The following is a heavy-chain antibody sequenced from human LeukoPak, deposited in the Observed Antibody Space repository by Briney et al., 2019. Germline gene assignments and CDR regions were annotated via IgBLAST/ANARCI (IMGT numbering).Heavy chain of an antibody. Sequence: ATLTVSCKASGYTFTGYYMHWVRQAPGQGLEWLGLINPNTGDTRSAQKFQGRVTMTRDTSISTAYMELSGLRSDDTAIYYCASLGDYYGSGSYAPFDHWGQGTLVTVSS. CDR2: INPNTGDT. J-gene: IGHJ4*02. CDR3: ASLGDYYGSGSYAPFDH. V-gene: IGHV1-2*02. D-gene: IGHD3-10*01. CDR1: GYTFTGYY.